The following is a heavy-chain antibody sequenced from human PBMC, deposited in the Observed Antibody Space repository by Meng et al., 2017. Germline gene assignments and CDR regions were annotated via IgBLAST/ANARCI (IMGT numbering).Heavy chain of an antibody. CDR1: VSTYTVYY. D-gene: IGHD3-10*01. CDR2: INPNTGDT. J-gene: IGHJ4*02. CDR3: ARPWFGESKVC. Sequence: QVQLVQSGAEREEPGESVKVSCEATVSTYTVYYMRRVRQGPGQGLGWMGRINPNTGDTNYAQECQGRVTMTRDTSICTADMELSRLSSDDKDVDYCARPWFGESKVCWGQGTLVTVSS. V-gene: IGHV1-2*02.